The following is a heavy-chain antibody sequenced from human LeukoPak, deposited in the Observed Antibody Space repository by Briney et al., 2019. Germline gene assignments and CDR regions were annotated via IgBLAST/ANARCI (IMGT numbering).Heavy chain of an antibody. J-gene: IGHJ6*03. Sequence: GSSLRLSCAASGFTFSSFGMHWVRQAPGKGLEWVALIWDDGSSKNYADSVKGRFTISRDNSKNTLYLQTDSLRVGDTAVYYCVRDRDYSAGFPYYYMDVWGTGTTVTVSS. V-gene: IGHV3-33*01. CDR1: GFTFSSFG. CDR3: VRDRDYSAGFPYYYMDV. CDR2: IWDDGSSK. D-gene: IGHD4-11*01.